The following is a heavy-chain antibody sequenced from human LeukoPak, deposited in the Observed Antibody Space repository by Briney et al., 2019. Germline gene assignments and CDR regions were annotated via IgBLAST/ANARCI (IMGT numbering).Heavy chain of an antibody. J-gene: IGHJ3*01. CDR3: ARQFLVGSTFHAFDL. D-gene: IGHD1-26*01. V-gene: IGHV4-59*08. CDR2: IYYSGST. CDR1: GGSISSYY. Sequence: SETLSLTCTVSGGSISSYYWSWIRQPPGKGLEWIGYIYYSGSTSYNPSLKGRVTMSVDTSKKQFSLKLTSVTAADMAVYFCARQFLVGSTFHAFDLWGQGTRVTVSS.